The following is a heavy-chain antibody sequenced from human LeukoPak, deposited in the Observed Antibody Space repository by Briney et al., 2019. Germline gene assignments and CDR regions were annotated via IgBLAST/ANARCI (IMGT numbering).Heavy chain of an antibody. CDR3: ASQAYLREIEADYSYYMDV. D-gene: IGHD3-16*01. Sequence: SETLSLTCTVSGDSISSATVFWGWIRQPPGKGMEWIASIYYTGSTYHNPSLKSRVSISGDTSKNQFSLKLSSVTAVDTAVYYCASQAYLREIEADYSYYMDVWGKGTTVTVS. J-gene: IGHJ6*03. CDR1: GDSISSATVF. V-gene: IGHV4-39*01. CDR2: IYYTGST.